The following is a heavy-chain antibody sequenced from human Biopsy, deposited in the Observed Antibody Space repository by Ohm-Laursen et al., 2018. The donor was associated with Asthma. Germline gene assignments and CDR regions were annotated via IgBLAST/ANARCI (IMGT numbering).Heavy chain of an antibody. Sequence: SETLSLTCTVSGDSITSGGCCWNWIRQSPGKGLEWFGFIHYSGSTSYDPPLKGGVTISVDTSKNQFSLKLSSVTAADTAVYYCARASVAASSNWFDPWGQGTLVTVSS. CDR3: ARASVAASSNWFDP. CDR1: GDSITSGGCC. J-gene: IGHJ5*02. D-gene: IGHD6-19*01. V-gene: IGHV4-30-4*08. CDR2: IHYSGST.